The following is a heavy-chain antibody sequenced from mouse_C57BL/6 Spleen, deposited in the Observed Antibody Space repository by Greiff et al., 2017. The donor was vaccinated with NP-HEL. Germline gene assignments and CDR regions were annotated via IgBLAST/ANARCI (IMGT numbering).Heavy chain of an antibody. Sequence: VQLQQPGAELVKPFASVKLSCKAPRSPCPLPSMPLFTPPPLRGLELIGRIDPTPFSTKYNEKFKSKATLTVDKPSSTAYMQLSSLTSEDSAVYDCARGGVTNYAMDYWGQGTSVTVSS. CDR3: ARGGVTNYAMDY. J-gene: IGHJ4*01. V-gene: IGHV1-72*01. CDR1: RSPCPLPS. CDR2: IDPTPFST. D-gene: IGHD2-2*01.